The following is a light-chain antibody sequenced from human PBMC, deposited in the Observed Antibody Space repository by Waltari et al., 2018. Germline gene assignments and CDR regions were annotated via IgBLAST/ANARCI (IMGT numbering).Light chain of an antibody. Sequence: EIVMTQSPETLSVSPGPRVTLSCRASQNIDAGLAGHQQRPGQAPRVLSSGASYRVTGIPDRFSGGGSGTEFTLTISSLQSEDVAIYYCQQFHTWPLTFGGGTKVEIK. CDR1: QNIDAG. V-gene: IGKV3-15*01. CDR3: QQFHTWPLT. CDR2: GAS. J-gene: IGKJ4*01.